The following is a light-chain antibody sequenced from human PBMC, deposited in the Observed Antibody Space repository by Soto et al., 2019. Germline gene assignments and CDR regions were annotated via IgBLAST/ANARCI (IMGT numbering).Light chain of an antibody. V-gene: IGKV1-9*01. CDR3: QQLNTLPFT. Sequence: DIQLTQSPSLLSASVGDRVTITCRASHDISTYLAWYQQKPGKAPKLMIYAASTLQSGVPSRFSGSGSGTEFTLTISGLLPEDFATYHCQQLNTLPFTFGQGTRLDTK. CDR1: HDISTY. J-gene: IGKJ5*01. CDR2: AAS.